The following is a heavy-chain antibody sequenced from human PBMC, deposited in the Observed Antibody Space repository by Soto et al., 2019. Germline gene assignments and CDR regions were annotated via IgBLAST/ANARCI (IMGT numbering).Heavy chain of an antibody. D-gene: IGHD3-10*01. CDR2: IKSKTSGGTT. J-gene: IGHJ4*02. CDR3: SPGPPESGLLWRY. CDR1: GFSFNDAW. V-gene: IGHV3-15*01. Sequence: DVQLVESGGGLVKPGGSLRLSCAASGFSFNDAWMGWVRQVPGKGLEWVGRIKSKTSGGTTDYAAPVKGRFTISRDNPKTNLYQQMDSLKTEDTAVYYCSPGPPESGLLWRYWGRGPLVP.